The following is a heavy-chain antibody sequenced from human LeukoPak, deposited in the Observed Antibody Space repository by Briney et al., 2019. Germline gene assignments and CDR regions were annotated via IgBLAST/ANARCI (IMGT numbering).Heavy chain of an antibody. CDR2: IYHSGST. D-gene: IGHD1-26*01. Sequence: PSETLSLTCTVSGGSISSGGYYWSWIRQPPGKGLEWIGYIYHSGSTYYNPSLKSRVTISVDRSKNQFSLKLSSVTAADTAVYYCARAGGSYSEDAFDIWGQGTMVTVSS. CDR3: ARAGGSYSEDAFDI. V-gene: IGHV4-30-2*01. CDR1: GGSISSGGYY. J-gene: IGHJ3*02.